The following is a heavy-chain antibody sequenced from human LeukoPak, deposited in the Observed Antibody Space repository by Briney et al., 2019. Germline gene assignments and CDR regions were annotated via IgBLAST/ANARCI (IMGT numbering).Heavy chain of an antibody. D-gene: IGHD5-18*01. Sequence: ASVKVSCKASGYTFTNYYMHWVRQAPGQGLEWMGIINPSDGKTSYAQKFQGRVTMTRDTSTSTVYMELSSLRSEDTAVYYCAREIGPRQLHLWGSAFDYWGQGTLVTVSS. CDR2: INPSDGKT. CDR3: AREIGPRQLHLWGSAFDY. V-gene: IGHV1-46*01. J-gene: IGHJ4*02. CDR1: GYTFTNYY.